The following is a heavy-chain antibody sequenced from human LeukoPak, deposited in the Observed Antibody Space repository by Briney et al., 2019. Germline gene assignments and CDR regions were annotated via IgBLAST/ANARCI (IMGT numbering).Heavy chain of an antibody. CDR2: ISAYNGNT. D-gene: IGHD2-15*01. Sequence: ASVKVSCKASGYTFTSYGISWVRQAPGQGLEWMGWISAYNGNTNYAQKLQGRVTMTTDTSTSTAYMELRSLRSDDTAVYYCARSRMVAAYYYYMDVRGKGTTVTVSS. CDR1: GYTFTSYG. V-gene: IGHV1-18*01. J-gene: IGHJ6*03. CDR3: ARSRMVAAYYYYMDV.